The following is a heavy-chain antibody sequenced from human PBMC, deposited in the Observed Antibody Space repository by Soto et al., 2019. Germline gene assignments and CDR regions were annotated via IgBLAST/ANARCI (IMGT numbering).Heavy chain of an antibody. Sequence: GGSLRLSCVASGFTFSSYALHWVRQAPGKGLEWVAVTSYDGSNKYYADSVEGRFTISRDNSKNTLYLQTSSLTTDDTAMYYCARDWETSATGLIDSWGQGTLVTVS. J-gene: IGHJ4*02. D-gene: IGHD3-9*01. CDR3: ARDWETSATGLIDS. CDR1: GFTFSSYA. V-gene: IGHV3-30-3*01. CDR2: TSYDGSNK.